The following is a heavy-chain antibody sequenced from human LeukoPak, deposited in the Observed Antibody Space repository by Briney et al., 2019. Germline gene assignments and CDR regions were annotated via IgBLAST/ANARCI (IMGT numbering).Heavy chain of an antibody. Sequence: ASVKVSCKASGYTFTSHDVNWLRQATGQGLERLGWMNPNSGHTGFAQKFQGRVTMTRDTSISTAYMELSSLRSEDTAMYYCAMYYYDTSGPYVGAFDIWGQGTMVTVSS. CDR2: MNPNSGHT. V-gene: IGHV1-8*01. D-gene: IGHD3-22*01. J-gene: IGHJ3*02. CDR3: AMYYYDTSGPYVGAFDI. CDR1: GYTFTSHD.